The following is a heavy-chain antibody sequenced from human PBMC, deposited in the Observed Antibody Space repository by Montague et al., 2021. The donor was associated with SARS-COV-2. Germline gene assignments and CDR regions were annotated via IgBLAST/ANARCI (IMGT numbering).Heavy chain of an antibody. CDR3: ARGGSYSSGWYGVDYYYGMDV. CDR1: GGSISSGDYY. CDR2: IYYSGST. J-gene: IGHJ6*02. Sequence: TLSLTCTVSGGSISSGDYYWSWIRQHPGKGLEWIGYIYYSGSTYYNPSLKSRVTISVDTSKYQFSLKLSSVTAADTAAYYCARGGSYSSGWYGVDYYYGMDVWGQGTTVTVSS. D-gene: IGHD6-19*01. V-gene: IGHV4-31*03.